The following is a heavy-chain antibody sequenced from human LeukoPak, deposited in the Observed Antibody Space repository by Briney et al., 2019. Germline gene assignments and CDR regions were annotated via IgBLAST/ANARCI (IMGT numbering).Heavy chain of an antibody. CDR2: ISYDGSNK. V-gene: IGHV3-30-3*02. CDR3: AKGDFYGSGSYID. J-gene: IGHJ4*02. D-gene: IGHD3-10*01. CDR1: GFTFSSYA. Sequence: GGSLRLSCAASGFTFSSYAMHWVRQAPGKGLEWVAVISYDGSNKYYADSVRGRFTISRDNSKNTLYLQMNSLRAEDTAIYYCAKGDFYGSGSYIDWGQGTLVTVSS.